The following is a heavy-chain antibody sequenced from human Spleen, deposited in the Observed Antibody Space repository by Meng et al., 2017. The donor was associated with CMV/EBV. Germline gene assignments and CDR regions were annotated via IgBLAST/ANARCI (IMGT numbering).Heavy chain of an antibody. CDR2: IDYSEST. V-gene: IGHV4-61*01. CDR1: GSSVSSSSHY. CDR3: ASLIHYYGSGSSSPTNAFDI. Sequence: SETLSLTCSVSGSSVSSSSHYWSWIRQPPGKGLEWIGYIDYSESTNYNPSLKSRVSISVDTSNNQFSLRLSSVTAADTAVYYCASLIHYYGSGSSSPTNAFDIWGQGTMVTVSS. J-gene: IGHJ3*02. D-gene: IGHD3-10*01.